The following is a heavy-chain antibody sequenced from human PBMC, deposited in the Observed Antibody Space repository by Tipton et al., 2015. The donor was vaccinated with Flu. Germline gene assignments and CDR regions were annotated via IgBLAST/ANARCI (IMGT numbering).Heavy chain of an antibody. CDR3: TSHTWGVPAAPSDH. CDR2: IHKTGYT. V-gene: IGHV4-38-2*01. J-gene: IGHJ4*02. CDR1: GDSIGSPYY. Sequence: TLSLTCSVSGDSIGSPYYWGWIRQPPGRGLEWIGNIHKTGYTYYNPSLTSRVTISVDTSKNQFSLRLASVTAADTAVYYCTSHTWGVPAAPSDHWGQGILVTVSS. D-gene: IGHD3-10*01.